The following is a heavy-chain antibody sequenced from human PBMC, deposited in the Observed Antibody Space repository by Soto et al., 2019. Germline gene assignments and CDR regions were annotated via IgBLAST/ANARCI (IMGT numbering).Heavy chain of an antibody. CDR1: GFTFSSHA. CDR3: AKRFTIFGEVKLSPDLDY. CDR2: ISYSGTTT. Sequence: EVQLLESGGGLVQPEGSLRLSCAASGFTFSSHAMSWVRQAPGKVLEWVSAISYSGTTTYYAESVKGRFTISRDNSKNTLYLQMNSRGVEDTAIYYCAKRFTIFGEVKLSPDLDYWGQGTLVTVSS. V-gene: IGHV3-23*01. J-gene: IGHJ4*02. D-gene: IGHD3-3*01.